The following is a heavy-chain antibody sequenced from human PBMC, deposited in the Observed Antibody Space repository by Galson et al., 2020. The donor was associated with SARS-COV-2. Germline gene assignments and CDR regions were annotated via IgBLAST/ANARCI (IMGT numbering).Heavy chain of an antibody. Sequence: SETLSLTCTVSGGSISSGGYYWSWIRQHPGKGLEWIGYIYYSGSTYYNPSLKSRVTISVDTSKNQFSLKLSSVTAADTAVYYCARLSEPYMITFGGVIAEGYFDYWGQGTLVTVSS. CDR1: GGSISSGGYY. V-gene: IGHV4-31*03. D-gene: IGHD3-16*02. CDR3: ARLSEPYMITFGGVIAEGYFDY. CDR2: IYYSGST. J-gene: IGHJ4*02.